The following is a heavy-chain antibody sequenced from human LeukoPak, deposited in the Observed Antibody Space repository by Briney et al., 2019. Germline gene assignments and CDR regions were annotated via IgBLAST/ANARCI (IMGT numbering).Heavy chain of an antibody. V-gene: IGHV3-9*01. CDR3: AKDVSRYSYGSHFDY. CDR2: ISWNSGSI. Sequence: GGSLRLSCAASGFTFSTYAMSWVRQAPGKGLEWVSGISWNSGSIGYADCVKGRFTISRDNAKNSLYLQMNSLRAEDTALYYCAKDVSRYSYGSHFDYWGQGTLVTVSS. CDR1: GFTFSTYA. J-gene: IGHJ4*02. D-gene: IGHD5-18*01.